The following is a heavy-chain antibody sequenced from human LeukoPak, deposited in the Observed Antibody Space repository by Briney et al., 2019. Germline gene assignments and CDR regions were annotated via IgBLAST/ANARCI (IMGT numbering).Heavy chain of an antibody. CDR2: ISGRSSTI. CDR1: AFTFSDYS. Sequence: GGSLRLSCAASAFTFSDYSMTWVRQAPGRGLEWVSYISGRSSTIYYAHSVRGRFTISRDNAKNSMYLQMNSLRAEDTAVYYCARDRLTSGSYFFDYWGQGTLVTVSS. D-gene: IGHD1-26*01. J-gene: IGHJ4*02. CDR3: ARDRLTSGSYFFDY. V-gene: IGHV3-48*01.